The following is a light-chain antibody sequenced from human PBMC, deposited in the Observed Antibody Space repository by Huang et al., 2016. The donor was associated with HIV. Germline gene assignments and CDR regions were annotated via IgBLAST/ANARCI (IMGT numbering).Light chain of an antibody. J-gene: IGKJ3*01. Sequence: DIVMTQSPESLAVSLGERASINCKSSQSVLFSPNNDNYLAWYQQKPGQPPKLLIYCSSARESGVPDRFSGSGSGTNFTLTISSLQAEDVAVYYCQQYYKSPLTFGPGTKVDI. CDR2: CSS. CDR1: QSVLFSPNNDNY. V-gene: IGKV4-1*01. CDR3: QQYYKSPLT.